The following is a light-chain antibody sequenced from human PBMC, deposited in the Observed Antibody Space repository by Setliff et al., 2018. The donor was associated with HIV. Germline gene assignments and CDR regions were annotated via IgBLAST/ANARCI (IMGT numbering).Light chain of an antibody. V-gene: IGLV2-23*02. CDR1: SSYIGDYES. CDR2: DVT. J-gene: IGLJ2*01. CDR3: CSYVGSDSWI. Sequence: QSALAQPASVSGSPGQSITISCTGSSSYIGDYESVYWYQQHPGEVPKLMIYDVTKRPSGISNRFSASKSGNTASLTISGLQAEDEAHYYCCSYVGSDSWIFGGGTKGTVL.